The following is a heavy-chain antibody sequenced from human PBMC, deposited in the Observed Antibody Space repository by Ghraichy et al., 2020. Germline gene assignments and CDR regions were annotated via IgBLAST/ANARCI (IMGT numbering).Heavy chain of an antibody. V-gene: IGHV4-31*03. CDR2: IYYSGST. D-gene: IGHD2-2*01. Sequence: SETLSLTCTVSGGSISSGGYYWSWIRQHPGKGLEWIGYIYYSGSTYYNPSLKSRVTISVDTSKNQFSLKLSSVTAADTAVYYCARPSSTSLYGMDVWGQGTTVTVSS. CDR1: GGSISSGGYY. CDR3: ARPSSTSLYGMDV. J-gene: IGHJ6*02.